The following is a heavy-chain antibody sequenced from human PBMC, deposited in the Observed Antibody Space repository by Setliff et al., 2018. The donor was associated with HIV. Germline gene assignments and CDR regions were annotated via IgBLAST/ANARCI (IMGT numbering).Heavy chain of an antibody. D-gene: IGHD6-19*01. V-gene: IGHV4-34*01. CDR3: AKGVAGLQYYYYYMDV. CDR1: GGSFSGYY. Sequence: SETLSLTCAVYGGSFSGYYWTWIRQPPGKGLERIGEITHSGSTNYNPSLETRVTISVDTSKDQFSLKLSSVTAADTAIYYCAKGVAGLQYYYYYMDVWGKGTTVTVSS. CDR2: ITHSGST. J-gene: IGHJ6*03.